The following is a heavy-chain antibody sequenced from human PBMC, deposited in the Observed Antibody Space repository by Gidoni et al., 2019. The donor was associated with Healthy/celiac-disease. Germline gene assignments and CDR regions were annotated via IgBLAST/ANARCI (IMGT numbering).Heavy chain of an antibody. J-gene: IGHJ3*02. V-gene: IGHV3-23*01. CDR3: AWDIVVVVAATREDAFDI. CDR1: GFTFRSYA. Sequence: PGASLRLSCAASGFTFRSYALSWVRQAAGKGLEWVSAIRGSGGSTYYADSVKGRFTISRDNSKNTLYLQMNSLRAEETAVYYCAWDIVVVVAATREDAFDIWGQGTMVTVS. D-gene: IGHD2-15*01. CDR2: IRGSGGST.